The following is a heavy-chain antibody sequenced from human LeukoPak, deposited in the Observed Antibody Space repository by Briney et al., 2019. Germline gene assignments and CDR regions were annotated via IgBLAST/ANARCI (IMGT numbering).Heavy chain of an antibody. D-gene: IGHD5-12*01. CDR3: ARLLGESGAAGRFDP. V-gene: IGHV4-59*08. Sequence: KASETLSLTCSVFGGSISSYYWSWIRQPPGKGLEWIGNIYYSGTTNYNPSLKSRVTISVDKSKNHFSLNLSSVTAADTAVYYCARLLGESGAAGRFDPWGQGTLVTVSS. J-gene: IGHJ5*02. CDR1: GGSISSYY. CDR2: IYYSGTT.